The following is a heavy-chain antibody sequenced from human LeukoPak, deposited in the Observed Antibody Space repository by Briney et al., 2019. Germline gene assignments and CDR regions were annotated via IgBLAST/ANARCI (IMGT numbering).Heavy chain of an antibody. J-gene: IGHJ1*01. D-gene: IGHD3-22*01. Sequence: WASVKVSCKASGYTFTSYGISWVRQAPGQGLEWMGWISAYNGNTNYAQKLQGRVTMTTDTSTSTAYMELSSLRSEDTAVYYCARVGAVITTGLDFQHWGQGTLVTVSS. CDR2: ISAYNGNT. CDR1: GYTFTSYG. CDR3: ARVGAVITTGLDFQH. V-gene: IGHV1-18*01.